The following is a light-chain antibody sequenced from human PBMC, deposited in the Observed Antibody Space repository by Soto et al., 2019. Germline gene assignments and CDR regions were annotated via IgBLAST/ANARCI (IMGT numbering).Light chain of an antibody. CDR1: SSNIGAGYD. CDR3: QSYDISLSVV. CDR2: GNS. Sequence: QLVLTQPPSVSGAPGQRVTISCTGSSSNIGAGYDVHWYQQLPGTAPKLLIYGNSNRPSGVPDRFSGYKSGTSASLAITGLQAEDEADYYCQSYDISLSVVFGGGTKLTVL. V-gene: IGLV1-40*01. J-gene: IGLJ2*01.